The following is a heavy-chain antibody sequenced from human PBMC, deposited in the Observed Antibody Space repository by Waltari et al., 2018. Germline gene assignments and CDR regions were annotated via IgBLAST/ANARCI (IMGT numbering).Heavy chain of an antibody. J-gene: IGHJ4*02. Sequence: QVQLVESGGGLVQSGRSLRLSCAASGFSLSKYAVHWVRQAPGKGLEWVGVTSPDGFNKYYADSVQGRFTISRDRSLQMSALRSEDTAVYYCARGGSDRAPLDYWGRGTLVTVSS. D-gene: IGHD1-1*01. CDR1: GFSLSKYA. V-gene: IGHV3-30*15. CDR3: ARGGSDRAPLDY. CDR2: TSPDGFNK.